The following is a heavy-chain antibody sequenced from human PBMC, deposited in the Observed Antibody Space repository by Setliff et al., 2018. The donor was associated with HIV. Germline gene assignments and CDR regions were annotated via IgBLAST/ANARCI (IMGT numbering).Heavy chain of an antibody. J-gene: IGHJ4*02. CDR3: GRENPGDY. Sequence: PSETLSLTCTVSGGSISSSDYYWGWIRQPPGKGLEWIGSIYYTGRSFHNPSLKSRITISVDTSKNQFSLKLSSVTAADTAVYYCGRENPGDYWGQGTLGHRLL. CDR1: GGSISSSDYY. CDR2: IYYTGRS. D-gene: IGHD3-10*01. V-gene: IGHV4-39*01.